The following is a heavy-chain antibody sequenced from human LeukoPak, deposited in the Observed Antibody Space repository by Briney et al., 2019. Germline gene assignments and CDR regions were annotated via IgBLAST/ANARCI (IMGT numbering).Heavy chain of an antibody. CDR2: IYYSGNT. CDR1: GDSLSSTSYY. D-gene: IGHD1-26*01. V-gene: IGHV4-39*07. J-gene: IGHJ5*01. Sequence: SETLSLTCTVSGDSLSSTSYYWGWLRQPPEKGLEWIGSIYYSGNTYYNPSLKSRVTLSVDTSKNQFSLNLTSVSGADTAVYFCARAVGSTSWFDSWGQGTLVTVSS. CDR3: ARAVGSTSWFDS.